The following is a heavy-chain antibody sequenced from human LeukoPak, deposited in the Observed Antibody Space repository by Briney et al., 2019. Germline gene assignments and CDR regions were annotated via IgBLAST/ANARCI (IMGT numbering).Heavy chain of an antibody. CDR1: GFVFSNYD. CDR3: ARDLNREDFDY. CDR2: IWLDGSAT. D-gene: IGHD1-14*01. J-gene: IGHJ4*02. V-gene: IGHV3-33*01. Sequence: GGSLRLSCAASGFVFSNYDMHWVRQAPGKGLEWVAIIWLDGSATYYGDSVKGRFTVSRDNSNNTLYLQMNSLRVKDTAVYYCARDLNREDFDYWGQGTLVAVSS.